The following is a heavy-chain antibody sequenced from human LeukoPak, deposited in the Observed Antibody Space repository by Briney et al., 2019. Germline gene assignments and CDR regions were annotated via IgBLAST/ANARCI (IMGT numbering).Heavy chain of an antibody. CDR1: GFTFSSYE. V-gene: IGHV3-48*03. Sequence: PGGSLRLSCAASGFTFSSYEMNWVRQAPGKGLEWVSYISSSGSTIYYADSVKGRFTISRDNAKNSLYLQMNSLRAKDTAVYYCARGGVCSSTSCYRRHFDYWGQGTLVTVSS. CDR2: ISSSGSTI. CDR3: ARGGVCSSTSCYRRHFDY. D-gene: IGHD2-2*01. J-gene: IGHJ4*02.